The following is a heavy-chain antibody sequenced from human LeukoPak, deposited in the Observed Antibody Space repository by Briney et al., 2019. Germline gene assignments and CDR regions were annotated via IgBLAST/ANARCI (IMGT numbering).Heavy chain of an antibody. D-gene: IGHD2-8*01. J-gene: IGHJ4*02. CDR2: ISPDGSNR. CDR1: GFRFGDYA. CDR3: SNEGGVYLPFAD. V-gene: IGHV3-30*18. Sequence: GGSLRLSCAASGFRFGDYALHWVRQAPGKGLEWVAVISPDGSNRYYADSVNGRFTISRDNSKSTLYLQMNTLTVEDTAIYHCSNEGGVYLPFADWGQGTRVTVSS.